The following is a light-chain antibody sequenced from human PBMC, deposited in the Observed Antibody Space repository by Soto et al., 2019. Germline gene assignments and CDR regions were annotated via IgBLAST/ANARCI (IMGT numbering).Light chain of an antibody. V-gene: IGKV3-20*01. CDR2: DTS. Sequence: EIALTQSPGTLSLSPGERATLSCRASQTLSNSFIAWYQHKPGQAPRLLVYDTSTWATGIPDRYSGSGSGTDFTLTISRLEPEDFAVYFCQQYGTSEIIFGQGTRLEIK. J-gene: IGKJ5*01. CDR1: QTLSNSF. CDR3: QQYGTSEII.